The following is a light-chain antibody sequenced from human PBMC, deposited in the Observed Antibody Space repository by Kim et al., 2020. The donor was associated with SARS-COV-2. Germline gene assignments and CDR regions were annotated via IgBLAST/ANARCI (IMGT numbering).Light chain of an antibody. J-gene: IGLJ1*01. V-gene: IGLV2-14*01. CDR1: SSDIGGYKY. Sequence: QSALTQPASVSGSPGQSITISCTGTSSDIGGYKYVSWYQQHPGKAPKLMIYDVSKQPSGVANRFSGSKSGNTASLTISGLQAGDEADYYCSSYTSSSTYYVFGTGTKVTVL. CDR3: SSYTSSSTYYV. CDR2: DVS.